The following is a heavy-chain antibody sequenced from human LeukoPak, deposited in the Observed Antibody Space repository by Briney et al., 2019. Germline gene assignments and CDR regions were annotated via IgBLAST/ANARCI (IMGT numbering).Heavy chain of an antibody. J-gene: IGHJ4*02. CDR1: GFTFSDAW. D-gene: IGHD2-15*01. Sequence: KAEGSLRLSCVGSGFTFSDAWMSWVRQAPGKGLEWVGRIKSKSDGGTIDYAAPVKGRFTISRDDSRNTLYLQMNSLKTEDTAVYYCTTRRQDGWWGQGTLVTVS. CDR3: TTRRQDGW. V-gene: IGHV3-15*01. CDR2: IKSKSDGGTI.